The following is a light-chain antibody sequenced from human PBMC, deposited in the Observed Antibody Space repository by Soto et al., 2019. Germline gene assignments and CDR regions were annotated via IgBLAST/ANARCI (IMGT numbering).Light chain of an antibody. Sequence: EIVLTQSPGTLSLSPGERATLSCRASQSVSSSYLAWYQQKPGQAPRLLIYGASSMATGIPDRFSGSGSGTDFALTISRLEPEDCGVYYCQQYGSSLYTFGQGTKLEI. CDR2: GAS. CDR3: QQYGSSLYT. CDR1: QSVSSSY. J-gene: IGKJ2*01. V-gene: IGKV3-20*01.